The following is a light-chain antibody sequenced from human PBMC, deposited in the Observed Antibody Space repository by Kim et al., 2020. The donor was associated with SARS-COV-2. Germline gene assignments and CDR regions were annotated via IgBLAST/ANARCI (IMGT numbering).Light chain of an antibody. CDR1: KLGDKY. CDR3: QAWDSSTVV. Sequence: VSPGQAASITCSGVKLGDKYACWYKQKPGQSPVLVIYQDRKRPSGIPERFSGSNSGNTATLTISGTQAMDEADYYCQAWDSSTVVFGRGTRLTVI. CDR2: QDR. J-gene: IGLJ2*01. V-gene: IGLV3-1*01.